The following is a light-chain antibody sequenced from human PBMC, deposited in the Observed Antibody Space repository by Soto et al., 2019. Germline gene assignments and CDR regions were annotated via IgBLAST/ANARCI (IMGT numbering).Light chain of an antibody. J-gene: IGKJ1*01. CDR3: QQYSNWPPRT. Sequence: EIVMTQSPATLSVSPGERATLSCRASQSVSSNLAWYQQKPGQAPRLLIYGASTRATGIPARFSGSGSGTEFTLTIRSLQSEDFAVYYCQQYSNWPPRTFGQGTKVEIK. V-gene: IGKV3-15*01. CDR2: GAS. CDR1: QSVSSN.